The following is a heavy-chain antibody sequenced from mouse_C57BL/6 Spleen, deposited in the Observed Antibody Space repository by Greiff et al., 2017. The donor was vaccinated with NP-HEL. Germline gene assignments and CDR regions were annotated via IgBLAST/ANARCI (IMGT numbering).Heavy chain of an antibody. CDR2: ISSGSSTI. CDR1: GFTFSDYG. J-gene: IGHJ1*03. V-gene: IGHV5-17*01. Sequence: EVHLVESGGGLVKPGGSLKLSCAASGFTFSDYGMHWVRQAPGKGLEWVAYISSGSSTIYYADTVKGRFTISRDNAKNTLFLQMASMRSEDTAMYYCARPGRSFYWYFDVWGTGTTVTVSS. CDR3: ARPGRSFYWYFDV.